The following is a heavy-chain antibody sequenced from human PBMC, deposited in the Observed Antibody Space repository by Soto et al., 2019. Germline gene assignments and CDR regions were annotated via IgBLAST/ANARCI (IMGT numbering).Heavy chain of an antibody. CDR2: IYSGGST. D-gene: IGHD1-26*01. J-gene: IGHJ4*01. CDR3: AGGADMSLTGEFDY. V-gene: IGHV3-53*04. CDR1: GFTVSSNY. Sequence: GGSLRLSCAASGFTVSSNYMSWVRQAPGKGLEWVSVIYSGGSTYYADSVKGRFTISRHNSKNTLYLQMNSLRAEDTAVYYCAGGADMSLTGEFDYWGHGTLVTVSS.